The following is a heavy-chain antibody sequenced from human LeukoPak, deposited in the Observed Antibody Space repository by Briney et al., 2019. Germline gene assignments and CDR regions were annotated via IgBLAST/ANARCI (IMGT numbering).Heavy chain of an antibody. CDR1: GYTFTSYY. Sequence: VASVKVSCKASGYTFTSYYMHRVRQAPGQGLEWMGGIIPIFGTANYAQKFQGRVTITADESTSTAYMELSSLRSEDTAVYYCARHGDTIFGVVIIGYFDYWGQGTLVTVSS. J-gene: IGHJ4*02. CDR2: IIPIFGTA. D-gene: IGHD3-3*01. V-gene: IGHV1-69*13. CDR3: ARHGDTIFGVVIIGYFDY.